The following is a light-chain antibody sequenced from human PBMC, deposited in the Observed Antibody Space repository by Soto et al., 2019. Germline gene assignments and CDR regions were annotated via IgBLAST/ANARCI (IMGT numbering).Light chain of an antibody. Sequence: QSAGTQHGSVSRSPAQSMTTSCTGTRSDVRGSSYVSWXQQHRGKPTKLMIDSVSNRRSGVSNRFSGSKSGNTASLTISGLQAEDEAEYYCSSYTSSSTYVFGTGTKV. CDR2: SVS. J-gene: IGLJ1*01. CDR3: SSYTSSSTYV. CDR1: RSDVRGSSY. V-gene: IGLV2-14*01.